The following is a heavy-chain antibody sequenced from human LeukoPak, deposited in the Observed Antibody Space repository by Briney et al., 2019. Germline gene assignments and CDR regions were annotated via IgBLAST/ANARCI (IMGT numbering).Heavy chain of an antibody. CDR3: ARAQWARRYFDY. D-gene: IGHD2-8*01. J-gene: IGHJ4*02. Sequence: GGSLRLSCAASGFTFSSYGMHWVRQAPGKGLEWVAVISYDGSNKYYADSVKGRFTISRDNSKNTLYLQMNSLRAEDTAVYYCARAQWARRYFDYWGQGTLVTVSS. CDR1: GFTFSSYG. CDR2: ISYDGSNK. V-gene: IGHV3-30*03.